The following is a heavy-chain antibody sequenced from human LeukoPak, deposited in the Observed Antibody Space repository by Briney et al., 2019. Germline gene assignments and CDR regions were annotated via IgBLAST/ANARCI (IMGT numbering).Heavy chain of an antibody. Sequence: GGSLRLSCAASGFTVSSNHMSWVRQAPGKGLEWVSVIYSGGSTYYADSVKGRFTISRDNSKNTLYLQMNSLRAEDTAVYYCARASHYYGSGYFDYWGQGTLVTVSS. CDR1: GFTVSSNH. CDR2: IYSGGST. D-gene: IGHD3-10*01. V-gene: IGHV3-66*01. CDR3: ARASHYYGSGYFDY. J-gene: IGHJ4*02.